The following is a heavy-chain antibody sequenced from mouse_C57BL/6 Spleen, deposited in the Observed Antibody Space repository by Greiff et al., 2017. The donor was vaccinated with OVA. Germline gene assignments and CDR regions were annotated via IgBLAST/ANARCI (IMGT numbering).Heavy chain of an antibody. CDR2: INPNNGGT. CDR3: ARSGYPYAMDY. CDR1: GYTFTDYY. V-gene: IGHV1-26*01. Sequence: VQLRQSGPELVKPGASVKISCKASGYTFTDYYMNWVKQSHGKSLEWIGDINPNNGGTSYNQKFKGKATLTVDKSSSTAYMELRSLTSEDSAVYYCARSGYPYAMDYWGQGTSVTVSS. J-gene: IGHJ4*01. D-gene: IGHD3-1*01.